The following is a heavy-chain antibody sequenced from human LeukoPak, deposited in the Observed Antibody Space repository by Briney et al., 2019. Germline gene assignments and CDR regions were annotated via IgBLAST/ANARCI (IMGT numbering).Heavy chain of an antibody. CDR2: IYTRGST. CDR1: GGSIRSYY. V-gene: IGHV4-4*07. Sequence: SETLSLTCAVSGGSIRSYYWSWIRQPAGKGLEWIGRIYTRGSTNYNPSLKSRVTMSLDTTKNQVYLKLSSVTAADTAVNYCARGRVRFLEWLLTPPYFDYWGQGTLVTVSS. D-gene: IGHD3-3*01. J-gene: IGHJ4*02. CDR3: ARGRVRFLEWLLTPPYFDY.